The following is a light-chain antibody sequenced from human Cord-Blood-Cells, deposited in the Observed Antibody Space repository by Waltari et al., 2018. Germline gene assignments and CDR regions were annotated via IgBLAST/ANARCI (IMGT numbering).Light chain of an antibody. CDR1: QSLLHSNGYTY. CDR2: LGS. Sequence: DIVMTQYPLSLPVTPGEPASISCRPSQSLLHSNGYTYLDWYLQKPGQSPQLLIYLGSNRASGVPDRFSGSGSGTDFTLKISRVEAEDVGVYYCMQALQTPYTFGQGTKLEIK. V-gene: IGKV2-28*01. CDR3: MQALQTPYT. J-gene: IGKJ2*01.